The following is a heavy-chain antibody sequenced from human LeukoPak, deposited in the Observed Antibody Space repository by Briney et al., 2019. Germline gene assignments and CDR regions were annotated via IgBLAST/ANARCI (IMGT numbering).Heavy chain of an antibody. CDR3: ARDPKYSGYVHAFDI. D-gene: IGHD5-12*01. J-gene: IGHJ3*02. V-gene: IGHV3-11*01. CDR2: ISSSGSTI. CDR1: GFTFSDYY. Sequence: GGSLRLSCAASGFTFSDYYMSWIRQAPGKGLEWVSYISSSGSTIYYADSVKGRFTISRDNAKNSLYLQMNSLRAEDTAVYYCARDPKYSGYVHAFDIWGQGTMVTVSS.